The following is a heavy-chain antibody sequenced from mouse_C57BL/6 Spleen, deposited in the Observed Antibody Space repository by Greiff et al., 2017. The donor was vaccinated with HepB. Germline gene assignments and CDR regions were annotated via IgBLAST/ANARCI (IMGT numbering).Heavy chain of an antibody. V-gene: IGHV1-4*01. CDR1: GYTFTSYT. Sequence: VQLQQSGAELARPGASVKMSCKASGYTFTSYTMHWVKQRPGQGLEWIGYINPSSGYTKYNQKFKDKATLTADKSSSTAYMQRSSLTSEDSAVYYCAREENWTPFAYWGQGTLVTVSA. J-gene: IGHJ3*01. CDR3: AREENWTPFAY. CDR2: INPSSGYT. D-gene: IGHD4-1*01.